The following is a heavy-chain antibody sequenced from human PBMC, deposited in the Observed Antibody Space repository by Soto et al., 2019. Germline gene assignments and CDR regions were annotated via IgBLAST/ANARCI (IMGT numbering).Heavy chain of an antibody. D-gene: IGHD3-16*02. V-gene: IGHV4-34*02. CDR1: GGSFSGYY. J-gene: IGHJ4*02. CDR2: INHSGST. CDR3: ARVRGYDYIWGSYRPFDY. Sequence: QVHLQQWGAGLLKPSETLSLTCAVYGGSFSGYYWSWIRQPPGKGLEWIGEINHSGSTHYNPSLKSRVTISIDTSKNQFSLKLPSVTAADTAVYYCARVRGYDYIWGSYRPFDYWGQGTLVTVAS.